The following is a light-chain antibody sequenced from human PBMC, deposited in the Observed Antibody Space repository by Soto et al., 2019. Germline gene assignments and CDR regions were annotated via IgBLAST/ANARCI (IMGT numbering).Light chain of an antibody. V-gene: IGLV2-14*01. CDR1: SSDVGGYNY. CDR3: SSYTTSSTPL. J-gene: IGLJ3*02. CDR2: EVN. Sequence: QSALTQPASVSGSPGQSITISCAGTSSDVGGYNYVSWYQQHPGKAPKLMIYEVNYRPSGVSDRFSGSKSGNTASLTISGLQAEDEADYYCSSYTTSSTPLFGGGTKLTVL.